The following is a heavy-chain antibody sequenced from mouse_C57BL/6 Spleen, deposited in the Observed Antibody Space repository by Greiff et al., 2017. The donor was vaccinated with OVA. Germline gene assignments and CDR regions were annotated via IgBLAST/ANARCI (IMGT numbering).Heavy chain of an antibody. V-gene: IGHV3-1*01. CDR2: ISYSGST. Sequence: EVQGVESGPGMVKPSQSLSLTCTVTGYSITSGYDWHWIRHFPGNKLEWMGYISYSGSTNYNPSLKSRISITHDTSKNHFFLKLNSVTTEDTATYYCAREGSSGSFDYWGQGTTLTVSS. CDR1: GYSITSGYD. CDR3: AREGSSGSFDY. J-gene: IGHJ2*01. D-gene: IGHD3-2*02.